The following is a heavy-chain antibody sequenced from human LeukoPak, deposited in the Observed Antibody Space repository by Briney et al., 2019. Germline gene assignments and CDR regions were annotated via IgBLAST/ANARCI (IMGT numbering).Heavy chain of an antibody. Sequence: GESLKISCKGSGYSINNYWIGWVRQMPGKGLEWMGIIYPADSDIRYSPSFQGQVTISADKSISTAYLQWSSLKASDSAIYYCARRPRNSPFDYWGQGALVTVSS. CDR1: GYSINNYW. CDR2: IYPADSDI. V-gene: IGHV5-51*01. J-gene: IGHJ4*02. D-gene: IGHD2-21*01. CDR3: ARRPRNSPFDY.